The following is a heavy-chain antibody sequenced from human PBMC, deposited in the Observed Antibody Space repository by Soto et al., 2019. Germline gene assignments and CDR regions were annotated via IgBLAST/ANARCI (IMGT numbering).Heavy chain of an antibody. CDR3: TRHGRYHNETSDY. D-gene: IGHD1-1*01. J-gene: IGHJ4*02. CDR1: GFNFTGSA. Sequence: EVQLVESGGSLVQSGGSLKLSCAASGFNFTGSAIHWVHQASGKGLERVGRIRSRRNNFATAYDPSVKGRFATSRDDSKNTAYLQMNSLEAEDTGVYYCTRHGRYHNETSDYWGQGTLVTVSS. V-gene: IGHV3-73*02. CDR2: IRSRRNNFAT.